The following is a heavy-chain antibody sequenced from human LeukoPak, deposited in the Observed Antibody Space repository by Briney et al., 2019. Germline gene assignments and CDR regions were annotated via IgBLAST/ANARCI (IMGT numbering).Heavy chain of an antibody. Sequence: VKVSCKASGYTFTGYYMHWVRQAPGQGLEWMGPINPNSGGTNYAQKFQGRVTMTRDTSISTAYMELSRLRSDDTAVYYCARPYGSGSYFWFDPWGQGTLVTVSS. J-gene: IGHJ5*02. D-gene: IGHD3-10*01. CDR2: INPNSGGT. CDR1: GYTFTGYY. V-gene: IGHV1-2*06. CDR3: ARPYGSGSYFWFDP.